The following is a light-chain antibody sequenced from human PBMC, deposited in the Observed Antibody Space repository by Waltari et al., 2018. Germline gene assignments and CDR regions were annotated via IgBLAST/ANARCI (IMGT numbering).Light chain of an antibody. CDR3: CSYAGSYTYV. V-gene: IGLV2-11*01. J-gene: IGLJ1*01. Sequence: QSALTQPRPLSGPPGQSVTISCTVTSSAVGRYNYVSWYQQLPGKAPKLMIYDVSKRPSGVPDRFSGSKSGNTASLTISGLQAEDEADYYCCSYAGSYTYVFGTGTKVTVL. CDR1: SSAVGRYNY. CDR2: DVS.